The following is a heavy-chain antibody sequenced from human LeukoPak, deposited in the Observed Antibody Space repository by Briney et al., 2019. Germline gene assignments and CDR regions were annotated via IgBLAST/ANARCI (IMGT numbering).Heavy chain of an antibody. D-gene: IGHD5-18*01. Sequence: GGSLRLSCAASGFSFTSYWMHWVRQAPGKGLVWVSRTNSDGSTTNYADSVKGRFTISRDNAKNTLYLQMNSLRAEDTAVYYCARCGGYSYDSFDYWGQGALVTVSS. CDR2: TNSDGSTT. CDR1: GFSFTSYW. J-gene: IGHJ4*02. V-gene: IGHV3-74*01. CDR3: ARCGGYSYDSFDY.